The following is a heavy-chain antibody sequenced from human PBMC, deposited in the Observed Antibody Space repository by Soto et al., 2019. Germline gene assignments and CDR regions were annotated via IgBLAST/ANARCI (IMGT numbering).Heavy chain of an antibody. Sequence: GSLRLSCAASGFTFSSYSMNWVRQAPGKGLEWVSSISSSSSYIYYADSVKGRFTISRDNAKNSLYLQMNSLRAEDTAVYYCARELDYGDYGDYGMDVWGQGTTVTVSS. J-gene: IGHJ6*02. V-gene: IGHV3-21*01. CDR2: ISSSSSYI. CDR1: GFTFSSYS. D-gene: IGHD4-17*01. CDR3: ARELDYGDYGDYGMDV.